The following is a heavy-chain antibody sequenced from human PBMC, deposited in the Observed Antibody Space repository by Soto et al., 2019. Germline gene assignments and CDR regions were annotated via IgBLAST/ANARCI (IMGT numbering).Heavy chain of an antibody. J-gene: IGHJ5*02. CDR1: GGSFSGYY. D-gene: IGHD3-3*01. V-gene: IGHV4-34*01. CDR3: ARGATYYDFWSGYYISGWFDP. Sequence: PSETLSLTCAVYGGSFSGYYWSWIRQPPGKGLEWIGEINHSGSTNYNPSLKSRVTISVDTSKNQFSLKLSSVTAADTAVHYCARGATYYDFWSGYYISGWFDPWGQGTLVTVSS. CDR2: INHSGST.